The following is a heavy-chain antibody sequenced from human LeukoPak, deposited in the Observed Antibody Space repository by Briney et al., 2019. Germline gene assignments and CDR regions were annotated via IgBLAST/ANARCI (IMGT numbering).Heavy chain of an antibody. CDR2: IYHSGST. J-gene: IGHJ2*01. CDR1: GGSISSGGYS. V-gene: IGHV4-30-2*01. Sequence: SQTLSLTCAVSGGSISSGGYSWSWIRQPPGKGLEWIGYIYHSGSTYYNPSLKSRVTTSVDRSKNQFSLKLSSVTAADTAVYYCARGGIVVVAATLKNWYFDLWGRGTLVTVSS. CDR3: ARGGIVVVAATLKNWYFDL. D-gene: IGHD2-15*01.